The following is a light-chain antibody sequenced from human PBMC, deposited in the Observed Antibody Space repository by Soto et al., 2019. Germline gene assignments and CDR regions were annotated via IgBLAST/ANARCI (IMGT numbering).Light chain of an antibody. J-gene: IGLJ2*01. CDR2: VNS. V-gene: IGLV1-40*01. CDR1: SSNIGAGYD. CDR3: QSYDSSLSGSV. Sequence: QSVLTQPPSVSGAPGQRVTISCTGSSSNIGAGYDVHWYQQLPGTAPKLLIYVNSNRPSGVPDRFSGSKSGTSASLAITGVQAEDEADYYCQSYDSSLSGSVFGGGTKLTVL.